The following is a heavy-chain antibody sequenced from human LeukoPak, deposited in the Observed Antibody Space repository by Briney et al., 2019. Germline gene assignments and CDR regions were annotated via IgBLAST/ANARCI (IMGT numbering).Heavy chain of an antibody. CDR3: AGDPLDYGDYMYDYGMDV. CDR1: GLTFSSHW. D-gene: IGHD4-17*01. J-gene: IGHJ6*02. CDR2: IWYDGSNE. V-gene: IGHV3-33*08. Sequence: PGGSLRLSCAASGLTFSSHWMHWVRQAPGKGLEWVAVIWYDGSNEYYADSVKGRFTISRDNSKNTLYLQMNSLRAEDTAVYYCAGDPLDYGDYMYDYGMDVWGQGTTVTVSS.